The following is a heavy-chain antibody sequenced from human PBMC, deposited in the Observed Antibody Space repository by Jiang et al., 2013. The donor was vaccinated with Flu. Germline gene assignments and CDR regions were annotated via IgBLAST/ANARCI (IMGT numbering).Heavy chain of an antibody. J-gene: IGHJ4*02. CDR3: AKLYSSGCPVLDY. Sequence: SRDNSKNTLYLQMNSLRAEDTAVYYCAKLYSSGCPVLDYWGQGTLVTVSS. D-gene: IGHD6-19*01. V-gene: IGHV3-23*01.